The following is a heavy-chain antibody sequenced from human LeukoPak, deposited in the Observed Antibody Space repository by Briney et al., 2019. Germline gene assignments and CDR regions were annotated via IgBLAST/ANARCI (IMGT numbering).Heavy chain of an antibody. Sequence: PGGSLRLSCAASGFTFSGYWMSWVRQAPGKGLEWVANIKQDGSEKYYVDSVKGRFTITRDNAKNSLYLQMNSLRAEDTAVYYCAREQYCSSTSCYAGLVYWGQGTLVTVSS. CDR1: GFTFSGYW. J-gene: IGHJ4*02. D-gene: IGHD2-2*01. CDR3: AREQYCSSTSCYAGLVY. CDR2: IKQDGSEK. V-gene: IGHV3-7*01.